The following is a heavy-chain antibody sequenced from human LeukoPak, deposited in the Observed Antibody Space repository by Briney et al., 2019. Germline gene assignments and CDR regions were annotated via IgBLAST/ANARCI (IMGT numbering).Heavy chain of an antibody. J-gene: IGHJ4*02. D-gene: IGHD6-19*01. CDR2: ITGGGGGT. V-gene: IGHV3-23*01. Sequence: GGSLRLSCAASGFTFSSHAMSWIRQAPGKGLEWVSAITGGGGGTYYADSVKGRFTISRDNSKNTLYLQMNSLRAEDTAVYYCAKGSDSGWYGAYFDYWGQGTLVTVSS. CDR1: GFTFSSHA. CDR3: AKGSDSGWYGAYFDY.